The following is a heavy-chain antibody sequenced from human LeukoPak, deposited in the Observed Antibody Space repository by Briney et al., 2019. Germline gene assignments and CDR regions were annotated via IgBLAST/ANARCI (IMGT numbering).Heavy chain of an antibody. Sequence: GGSLRLSCAASGFTFDDYAMHWVRQAPGKGLEWVSGISWNSGSIGYADSVKGRFTISRDNAKNSLYLQMNSLRAEDTAVYYCAKSESSWYSPFDYWGQGTLVTVSS. V-gene: IGHV3-9*01. D-gene: IGHD6-13*01. CDR1: GFTFDDYA. J-gene: IGHJ4*02. CDR2: ISWNSGSI. CDR3: AKSESSWYSPFDY.